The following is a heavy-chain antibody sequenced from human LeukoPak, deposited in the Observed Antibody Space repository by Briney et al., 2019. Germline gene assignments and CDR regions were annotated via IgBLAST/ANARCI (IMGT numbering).Heavy chain of an antibody. J-gene: IGHJ4*02. D-gene: IGHD3-10*01. CDR1: GGSFSGYY. V-gene: IGHV4-34*01. CDR3: ARRRHYYGSGSPFDY. Sequence: PSETLSLTCAVYGGSFSGYYWSWIRQPPGKGLEWIGEINHSGSTYYNPSLKSRVTISVDTSKNQFSLKLSSVTAADTAVYYCARRRHYYGSGSPFDYWGQGTLVTVSS. CDR2: INHSGST.